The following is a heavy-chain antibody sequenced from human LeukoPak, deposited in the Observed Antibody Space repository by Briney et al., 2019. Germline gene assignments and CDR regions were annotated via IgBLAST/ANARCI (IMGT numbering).Heavy chain of an antibody. CDR3: AELGITMIGGV. Sequence: GGTLRLSCAASGFTFSSYGMSWVRQAPGKGLEWVAIISYDGGNKYYADSVKGRFTISRDNAKNSLYLQMNSLRAEDTAVYYCAELGITMIGGVWGKGTTVTISS. CDR1: GFTFSSYG. CDR2: ISYDGGNK. J-gene: IGHJ6*04. D-gene: IGHD3-10*02. V-gene: IGHV3-30*18.